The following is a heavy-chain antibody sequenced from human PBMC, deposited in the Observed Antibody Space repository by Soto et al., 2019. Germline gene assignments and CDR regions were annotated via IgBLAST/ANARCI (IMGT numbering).Heavy chain of an antibody. D-gene: IGHD3-3*01. CDR1: GFTFTSYG. J-gene: IGHJ6*02. Sequence: GGSLRLSCAASGFTFTSYGMNWVRQAPGKGLEWVSAVTGGGDSTFYADSVKGRFTISKDNSKNTLYLQMNSLRAEDTAVYYCAKDGNDVWSGYSYYSYYGMDVWGQGTTVTVSS. CDR3: AKDGNDVWSGYSYYSYYGMDV. V-gene: IGHV3-23*01. CDR2: VTGGGDST.